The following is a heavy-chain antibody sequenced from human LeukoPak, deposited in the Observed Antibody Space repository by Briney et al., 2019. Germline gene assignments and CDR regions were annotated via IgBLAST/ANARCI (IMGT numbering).Heavy chain of an antibody. J-gene: IGHJ4*02. V-gene: IGHV4-59*08. CDR3: ARARYGSGTYYFDY. CDR2: IHYSGST. Sequence: SETLSLTCTVSGGSISSYYWSWIRQPPGKGLEWIGYIHYSGSTTYNPSLKSRVTISVDTSKNQFSLKLSSVTAADTAVYYCARARYGSGTYYFDYWGQGTLVTVSS. CDR1: GGSISSYY. D-gene: IGHD3-10*01.